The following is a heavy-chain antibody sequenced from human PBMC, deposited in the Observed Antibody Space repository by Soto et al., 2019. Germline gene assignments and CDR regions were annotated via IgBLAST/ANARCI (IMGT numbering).Heavy chain of an antibody. V-gene: IGHV4-39*01. D-gene: IGHD3-10*01. J-gene: IGHJ6*03. CDR3: ARGITMVRGVIYYYYHYMDV. CDR1: GGSISSSSYY. Sequence: SETLSLTSTVSGGSISSSSYYWGWIRQPPGKGLEWIGSIYYSGSTYYNPSLKSRVTISVDTSKNQFSLKLSSVTAADTAVYYCARGITMVRGVIYYYYHYMDVWGKGTTVTVSS. CDR2: IYYSGST.